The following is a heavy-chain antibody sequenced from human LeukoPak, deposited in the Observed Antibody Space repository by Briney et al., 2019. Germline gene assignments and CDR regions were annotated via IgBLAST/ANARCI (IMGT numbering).Heavy chain of an antibody. J-gene: IGHJ4*02. V-gene: IGHV4-39*07. CDR1: GGSISSSSYY. D-gene: IGHD3-10*01. CDR3: GKGSGGRRYRGDNPFDY. Sequence: SETLSLTCTVSGGSISSSSYYWGWIRQPPGKGLEWIGSIYYSGSTYYNPSLKSRVTISVDTSKNQFSLKLSSVTAADTAVYYRGKGSGGRRYRGDNPFDYWGQGTLVTVSS. CDR2: IYYSGST.